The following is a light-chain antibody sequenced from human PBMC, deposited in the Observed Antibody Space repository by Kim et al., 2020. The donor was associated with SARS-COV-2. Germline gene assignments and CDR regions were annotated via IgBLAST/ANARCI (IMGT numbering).Light chain of an antibody. Sequence: QSVLTQPPTVSGAPGQRVTISCTGSRSNIGAGYDVHWYQQIPGAAPKLLIYRDTDRPSGVPDRFSGSKSGTSASLAITGLQAEDEAAYYCQSYDGTLTGSVFGGGTQLTVL. J-gene: IGLJ3*02. CDR3: QSYDGTLTGSV. CDR2: RDT. CDR1: RSNIGAGYD. V-gene: IGLV1-40*01.